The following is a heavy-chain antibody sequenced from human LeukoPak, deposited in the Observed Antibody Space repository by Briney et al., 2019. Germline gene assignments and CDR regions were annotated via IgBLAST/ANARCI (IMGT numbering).Heavy chain of an antibody. D-gene: IGHD2-15*01. V-gene: IGHV1-69*01. CDR2: IIPIFGTA. J-gene: IGHJ3*02. Sequence: SVKVSCKASGCTFSSYAISWVRQAPGQGLEWMGGIIPIFGTANYAQKFQGRVTITADESTSTAYMELSSPRSEDTAVYYCAMARGGCSGGRWYFGVAFDIWGQGTMATVSS. CDR3: AMARGGCSGGRWYFGVAFDI. CDR1: GCTFSSYA.